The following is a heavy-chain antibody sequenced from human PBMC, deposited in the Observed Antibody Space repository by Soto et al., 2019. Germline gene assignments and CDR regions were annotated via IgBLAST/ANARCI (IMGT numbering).Heavy chain of an antibody. CDR2: IYYSGST. V-gene: IGHV4-59*01. CDR1: GGSISSYY. Sequence: SETLSLTCTVSGGSISSYYWSWIRQPPGKGLEWIGYIYYSGSTNYNPSLKSRVTISVDTSKNQLSLKLSSVTAADTAVYYCARASHYYDSSGYYPPPYYYGMDVWGQGTTVTVSS. D-gene: IGHD3-22*01. J-gene: IGHJ6*02. CDR3: ARASHYYDSSGYYPPPYYYGMDV.